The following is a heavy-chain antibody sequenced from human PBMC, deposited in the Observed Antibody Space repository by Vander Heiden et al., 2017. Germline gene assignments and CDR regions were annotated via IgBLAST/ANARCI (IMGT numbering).Heavy chain of an antibody. Sequence: QVQLQQWGAGLLKPSETLSLTCAVYGGSVSGYYCSWIRQPPGKGLEWIGEINHSGSTNYSPSLTSRVTISVDTSKNQFSLKLSSVPAADTAVYYCARSGAGSWFDPWGQGTLVTVSS. CDR1: GGSVSGYY. V-gene: IGHV4-34*01. D-gene: IGHD1-1*01. J-gene: IGHJ5*02. CDR3: ARSGAGSWFDP. CDR2: INHSGST.